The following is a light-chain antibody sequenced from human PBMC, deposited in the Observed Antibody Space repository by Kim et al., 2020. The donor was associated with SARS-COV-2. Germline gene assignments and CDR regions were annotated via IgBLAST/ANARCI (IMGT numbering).Light chain of an antibody. CDR1: SSSIGAGYG. CDR3: QSFDRSLTAWV. J-gene: IGLJ3*02. Sequence: QRVTSSCTGGSSSIGAGYGVHWYQQLPGRAPTLLIYGSTGRPSGVPDRFSGSKSDTSGSLTITGLQPEDEADYYCQSFDRSLTAWVFGGGTQLTVL. CDR2: GST. V-gene: IGLV1-40*01.